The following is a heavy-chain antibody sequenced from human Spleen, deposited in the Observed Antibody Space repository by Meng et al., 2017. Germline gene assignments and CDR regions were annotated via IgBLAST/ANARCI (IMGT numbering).Heavy chain of an antibody. Sequence: QVQLTQWGAGLLKPSETLSLSCGVSGGSFSDYSWSWIRQPPGKGLEWIGEINHSGSTNYNPSLKSRVTISVDMSKNQFSLKLSSLTAADTAVYYCARTRLFDFWSGSTPFDYWGQGTLVTAPQ. D-gene: IGHD3-3*01. CDR1: GGSFSDYS. CDR3: ARTRLFDFWSGSTPFDY. CDR2: INHSGST. J-gene: IGHJ4*02. V-gene: IGHV4-34*01.